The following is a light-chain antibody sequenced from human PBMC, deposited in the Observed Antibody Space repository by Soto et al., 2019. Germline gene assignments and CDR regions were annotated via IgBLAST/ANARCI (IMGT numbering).Light chain of an antibody. J-gene: IGKJ2*01. Sequence: EIVMTQSPATLSVSPGERATLSCRASQSISSDVAWYQQKPGQAPRLLIYGASTTATGIPARFSGSGPGTEFTLTISSLQSEDFAVYNCQQYNKWPRTFGQGTKVDIK. CDR2: GAS. V-gene: IGKV3-15*01. CDR3: QQYNKWPRT. CDR1: QSISSD.